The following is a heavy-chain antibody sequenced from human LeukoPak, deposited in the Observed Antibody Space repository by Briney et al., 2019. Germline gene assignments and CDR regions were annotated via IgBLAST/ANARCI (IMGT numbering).Heavy chain of an antibody. CDR3: ARAGLGGAFDY. CDR1: GYTFTSYY. J-gene: IGHJ4*02. D-gene: IGHD4-23*01. CDR2: INPSGGST. Sequence: GASVKVSCKASGYTFTSYYMHWVRQAPGQGLEWMGIINPSGGSTSYAQKFQGRVTMTRDMSTSTVYMELSSLRSEDTAVYYCARAGLGGAFDYWGQGTLVTVSS. V-gene: IGHV1-46*01.